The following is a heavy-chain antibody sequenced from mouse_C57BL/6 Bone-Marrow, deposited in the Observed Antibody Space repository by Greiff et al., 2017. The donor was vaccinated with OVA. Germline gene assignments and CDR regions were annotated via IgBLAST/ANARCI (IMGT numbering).Heavy chain of an antibody. J-gene: IGHJ2*01. CDR1: GYTFTSYW. CDR3: ARGITTVVAVDY. V-gene: IGHV1-50*01. Sequence: QVQLQQSGAELVKPGASVKLSCKASGYTFTSYWMQWVKQRPGQGLEWIGEIDPSDSYTNYNQKFKGKATLTVDTSSSTAYMQLSSLTSEDSAVYYCARGITTVVAVDYWGQGTTLTVSS. D-gene: IGHD1-1*01. CDR2: IDPSDSYT.